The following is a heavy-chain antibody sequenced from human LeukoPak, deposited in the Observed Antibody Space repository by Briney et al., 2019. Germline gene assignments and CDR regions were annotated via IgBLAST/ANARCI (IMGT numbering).Heavy chain of an antibody. CDR2: IIPIFGTA. CDR3: AHLVSGWYGGVRMDY. J-gene: IGHJ4*02. Sequence: ASVKVSCKASGGTFSSYAISWVRQAPGQGLEWMGGIIPIFGTAHSAQKFQGRVTITADESTTTAYMALSSLRSEDTAVYYCAHLVSGWYGGVRMDYWGQGTLVTVSS. V-gene: IGHV1-69*13. CDR1: GGTFSSYA. D-gene: IGHD6-19*01.